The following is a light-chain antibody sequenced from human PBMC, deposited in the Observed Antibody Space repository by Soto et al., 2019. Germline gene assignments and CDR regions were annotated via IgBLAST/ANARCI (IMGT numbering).Light chain of an antibody. CDR1: QSTTGW. Sequence: DIQMTQSPSTLSASIGDRVTITCRASQSTTGWLAWYQQKPGKAPKLLIYGTSSLETGVPSRFSGSGSGTEFTLTITYLQPDDFATYYCQQYSPYSYSFGQGTQLEIK. J-gene: IGKJ2*03. CDR3: QQYSPYSYS. V-gene: IGKV1-5*03. CDR2: GTS.